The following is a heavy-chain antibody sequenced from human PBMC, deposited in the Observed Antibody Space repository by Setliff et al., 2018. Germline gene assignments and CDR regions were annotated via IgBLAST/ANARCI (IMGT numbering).Heavy chain of an antibody. CDR1: GYTFNSYG. Sequence: GAGVKVSCKASGYTFNSYGISWVRQAPGQWIEWMGWIRAYNGNTNYAQKLQGRVTMTTDTSTSTVYMELSSLRSEDTALYSCARRDQAGFFDYWGQGTLVTVSS. J-gene: IGHJ4*02. CDR3: ARRDQAGFFDY. V-gene: IGHV1-18*01. CDR2: IRAYNGNT. D-gene: IGHD2-2*01.